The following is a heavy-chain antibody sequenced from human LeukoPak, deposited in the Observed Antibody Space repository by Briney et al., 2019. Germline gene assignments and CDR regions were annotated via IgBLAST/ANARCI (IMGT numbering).Heavy chain of an antibody. CDR1: GGSISSYY. Sequence: SETLSLTCTVSGGSISSYYWSWIRQPPGKGLEWIGYIYYSGMTNYNPSLKSRVTMSVDMSKNQFSLSLNSATAADTAVYYCARRYCSGGSCYPRHFDFWGQGTLVTVSS. CDR2: IYYSGMT. CDR3: ARRYCSGGSCYPRHFDF. J-gene: IGHJ4*02. V-gene: IGHV4-59*08. D-gene: IGHD2-15*01.